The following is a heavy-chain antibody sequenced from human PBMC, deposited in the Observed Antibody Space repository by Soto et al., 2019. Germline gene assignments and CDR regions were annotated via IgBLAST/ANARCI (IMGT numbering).Heavy chain of an antibody. J-gene: IGHJ3*02. Sequence: ASVKVSCKASGYTFTSYGISWVRQAPGQGLEWMGWISAYNGNTNYAQKLQGRVTMTTDTSTSTAYMELRSLRSDDTAVYYCARVYLDYGDYEGAFDIWGQGTMVTVSS. CDR3: ARVYLDYGDYEGAFDI. CDR2: ISAYNGNT. V-gene: IGHV1-18*01. CDR1: GYTFTSYG. D-gene: IGHD4-17*01.